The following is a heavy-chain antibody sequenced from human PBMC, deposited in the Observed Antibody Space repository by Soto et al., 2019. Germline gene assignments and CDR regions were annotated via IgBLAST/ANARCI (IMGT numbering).Heavy chain of an antibody. V-gene: IGHV5-51*01. CDR1: GYSFTSYW. D-gene: IGHD6-19*01. CDR2: IYPGDSDT. J-gene: IGHJ6*02. CDR3: ARLGQYSSTPEPNYYYYYGMDV. Sequence: PGVSLKISCKGSGYSFTSYWIGWVRQMPGKGLEWMGIIYPGDSDTRYSPSFQGQVTISADKSISTAYLQWSSLKASDTAMYYCARLGQYSSTPEPNYYYYYGMDVWGQGTTVTVSS.